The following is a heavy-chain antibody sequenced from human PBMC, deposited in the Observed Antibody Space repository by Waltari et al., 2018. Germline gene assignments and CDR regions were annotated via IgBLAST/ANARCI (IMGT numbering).Heavy chain of an antibody. J-gene: IGHJ3*01. CDR2: INPNSGGT. CDR3: ARRYCSGTTCYLDL. CDR1: GYTFTDYY. D-gene: IGHD2-2*01. V-gene: IGHV1-2*02. Sequence: QVQLVQSGAEVKTPGASVKVSCKASGYTFTDYYMHWLRQAPGQGLEWMGWINPNSGGTNYAQKFQDRVTMTRDTSISTAYMELSRLRSDDTALYYCARRYCSGTTCYLDLWGQGTMVTVSS.